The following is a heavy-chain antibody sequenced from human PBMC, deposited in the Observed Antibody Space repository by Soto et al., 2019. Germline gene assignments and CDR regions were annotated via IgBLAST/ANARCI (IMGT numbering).Heavy chain of an antibody. Sequence: QVQRQESGPGLVKPSETLSLTWTVSGGYISSYYLSWIRQPPGKGLEWIGYIYYSGSTNYNPSLKSRVTISVDTSKNQFSLKLSSVTAADTAVYYCARRWGSAADYWGQGTLVTVSS. J-gene: IGHJ4*02. D-gene: IGHD2-15*01. CDR3: ARRWGSAADY. CDR1: GGYISSYY. CDR2: IYYSGST. V-gene: IGHV4-59*08.